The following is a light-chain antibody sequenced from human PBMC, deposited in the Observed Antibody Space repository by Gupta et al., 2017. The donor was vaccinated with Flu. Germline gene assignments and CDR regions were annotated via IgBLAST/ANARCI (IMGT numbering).Light chain of an antibody. J-gene: IGLJ1*01. Sequence: QSVLTQPPSVSGAPGPRVTIPCPGRSSNIGAGHDVHWYQVLPDTAPKLLISANSNRPSGVADRFSGSKSDTSASLAITGLQAEDEADYYCQSFDDSLDAYVFGTGTKGSVL. CDR3: QSFDDSLDAYV. CDR2: ANS. V-gene: IGLV1-40*01. CDR1: SSNIGAGHD.